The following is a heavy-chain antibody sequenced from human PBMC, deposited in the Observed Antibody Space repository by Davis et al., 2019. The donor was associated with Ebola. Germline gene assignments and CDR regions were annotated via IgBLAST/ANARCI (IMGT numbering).Heavy chain of an antibody. J-gene: IGHJ3*01. CDR1: GYSFTSHW. Sequence: PGGSLRLSCKGSGYSFTSHWIGWVRQMPGKGLEWMGIIYTGDSDTRYSPSFRGQVTISADKSTRTAYLQWGRLKASDTAMYYCASLRRTITGMDDGFDVWGQGTMVTVSS. CDR2: IYTGDSDT. D-gene: IGHD1-20*01. V-gene: IGHV5-51*01. CDR3: ASLRRTITGMDDGFDV.